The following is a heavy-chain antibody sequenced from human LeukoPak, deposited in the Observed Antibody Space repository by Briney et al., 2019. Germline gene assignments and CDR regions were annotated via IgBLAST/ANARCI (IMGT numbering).Heavy chain of an antibody. CDR2: INSDGSSI. CDR1: GFTFNIYW. Sequence: GGSLRLSCAASGFTFNIYWMHWVRQAPGKGLVWVSRINSDGSSIDYADSVKGRLTISRDNAKNTLYVQMNSLKAEDTAVYYCAKDLSPSGGFWGQGALVTVSS. V-gene: IGHV3-74*01. D-gene: IGHD5-12*01. CDR3: AKDLSPSGGF. J-gene: IGHJ4*02.